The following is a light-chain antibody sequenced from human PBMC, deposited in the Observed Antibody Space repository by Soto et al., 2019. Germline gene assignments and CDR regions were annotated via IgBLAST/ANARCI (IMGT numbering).Light chain of an antibody. J-gene: IGKJ1*01. CDR1: QTFLDSSNNKAN. V-gene: IGKV4-1*01. CDR3: QQYYTTPRT. Sequence: DSVLNQSPDSLALSLGERATINCKASQTFLDSSNNKANLTWYQQKPGQPPKLIIYWASTRELGVPDRFSGSGSGTDFTLTISSLQAEDVAVYYCQQYYTTPRTFGHGTKV. CDR2: WAS.